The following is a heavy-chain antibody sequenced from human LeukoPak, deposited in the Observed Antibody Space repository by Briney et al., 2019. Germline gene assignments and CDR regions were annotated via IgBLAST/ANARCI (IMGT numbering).Heavy chain of an antibody. CDR1: GFTFSGYS. D-gene: IGHD6-13*01. J-gene: IGHJ4*02. V-gene: IGHV3-21*01. CDR3: ARLPGPPAAIDY. Sequence: GGSLRLSCAASGFTFSGYSMNWVRQAPGKGLEWVSSISSSVSYIYYADSVKGRFTISRDNAKNSLYLQMNSLRAEDTAVYYCARLPGPPAAIDYWGQGTLVTASS. CDR2: ISSSVSYI.